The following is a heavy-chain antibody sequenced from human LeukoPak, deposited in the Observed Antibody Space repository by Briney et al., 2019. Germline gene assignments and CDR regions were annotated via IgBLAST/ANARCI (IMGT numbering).Heavy chain of an antibody. Sequence: SETLSLTCTVSGGSISSGDYYWSWIRQPPGKGLEWIAYMYYSGSTYYNPSLKSRVTMSADTSKNQLSLKLSSVTAADTAVYYCARPHYYDSRIDPWGQGNLVTVSS. CDR3: ARPHYYDSRIDP. CDR1: GGSISSGDYY. J-gene: IGHJ5*02. D-gene: IGHD3-22*01. CDR2: MYYSGST. V-gene: IGHV4-30-4*01.